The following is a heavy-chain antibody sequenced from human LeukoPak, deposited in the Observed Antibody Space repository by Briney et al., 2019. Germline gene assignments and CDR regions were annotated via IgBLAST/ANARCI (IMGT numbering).Heavy chain of an antibody. Sequence: PGGSLRLSCAASGFTFDEYAMHWVRQAPGKGLEWVSGISWNSGNIDYADSVKGRFTIPRDNAKNTLYLQMNSLRAEDTAVYYCARVPVGGYSSSFWGQGTLVTVSS. CDR2: ISWNSGNI. CDR3: ARVPVGGYSSSF. V-gene: IGHV3-9*01. CDR1: GFTFDEYA. D-gene: IGHD6-13*01. J-gene: IGHJ4*02.